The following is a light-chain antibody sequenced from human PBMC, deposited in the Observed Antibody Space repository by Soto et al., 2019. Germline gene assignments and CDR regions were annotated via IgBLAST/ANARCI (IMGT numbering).Light chain of an antibody. J-gene: IGKJ1*01. CDR2: AAS. V-gene: IGKV1-39*01. CDR1: QSISSF. Sequence: DIQMTQSPSSLSASVGDRVTITCRASQSISSFLTLYQQKPGKAPKVLIFAASTLQSGVPSRFSGSGSGTDFTLTITSLQPEDFATYYCQQSYSRTFGQGTKVDIK. CDR3: QQSYSRT.